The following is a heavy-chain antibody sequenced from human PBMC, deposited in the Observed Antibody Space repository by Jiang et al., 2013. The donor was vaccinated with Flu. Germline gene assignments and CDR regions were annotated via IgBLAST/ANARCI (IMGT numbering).Heavy chain of an antibody. Sequence: SGAEVKEPGSAVTLSCRASGGGAFGAEAISWVRQAPGQGLQWMGGIIPVFGTPHYSPGFQGRVTITADDSTDTAYMELRGLKYEDTAVYFCASGYARGGPGSYPCDSWGQGTRVVVSS. J-gene: IGHJ4*02. V-gene: IGHV1-69*01. CDR1: GGGAFGAEA. CDR3: ASGYARGGPGSYPCDS. CDR2: IIPVFGTP. D-gene: IGHD1-26*01.